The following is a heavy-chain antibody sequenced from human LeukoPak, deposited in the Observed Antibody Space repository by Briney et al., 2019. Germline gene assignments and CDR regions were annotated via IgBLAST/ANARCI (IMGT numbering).Heavy chain of an antibody. CDR2: NSDYNGNT. CDR3: VRGDRCDVECFQH. Sequence: APGRASCTPSGYTVTNYGITCVRQAGRQGGEGMAWNSDYNGNTNYAQNFPGRVTMPTDTSTRPAYTELRSLTSDDTAVYYCVRGDRCDVECFQHWGQGTLVTVSS. V-gene: IGHV1-18*01. J-gene: IGHJ1*01. D-gene: IGHD1-14*01. CDR1: GYTVTNYG.